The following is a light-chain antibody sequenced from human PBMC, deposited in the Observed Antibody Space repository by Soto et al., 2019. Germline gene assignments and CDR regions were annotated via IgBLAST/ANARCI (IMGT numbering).Light chain of an antibody. CDR1: QSVSSN. CDR2: GAS. V-gene: IGKV3-15*01. CDR3: QQYYSHPLT. Sequence: EIVMTQSPATLSVSPGERATLSCRASQSVSSNLAWYQQKPGQAPRLLIYGASTRATGIPARFSGSGSGTEFTLTISSLQSEDFAVYYCQQYYSHPLTFGQGTRLDIE. J-gene: IGKJ5*01.